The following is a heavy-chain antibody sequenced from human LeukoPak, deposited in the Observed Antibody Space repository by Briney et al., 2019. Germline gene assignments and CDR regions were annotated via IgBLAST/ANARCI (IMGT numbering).Heavy chain of an antibody. CDR3: AREGYYDSSGTNDY. CDR1: GVTFSSYW. CDR2: IKQDGSEK. V-gene: IGHV3-7*01. Sequence: PGGSLRLSCAASGVTFSSYWMSWGRQAPGKGLGWVANIKQDGSEKYYVDSVKGRFTISRDNAKNSLYLQMNTLRAEDTAVYYCAREGYYDSSGTNDYWGQGTLVTVSS. J-gene: IGHJ4*02. D-gene: IGHD3-22*01.